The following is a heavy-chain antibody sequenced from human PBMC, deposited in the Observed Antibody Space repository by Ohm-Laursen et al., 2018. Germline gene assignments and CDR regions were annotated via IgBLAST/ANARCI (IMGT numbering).Heavy chain of an antibody. V-gene: IGHV3-23*01. CDR1: GFTFSSYA. CDR3: AKVLARGPFSYYYYGMDV. J-gene: IGHJ6*02. D-gene: IGHD3-3*02. CDR2: ISGSGGST. Sequence: LSLTCAASGFTFSSYAMSWVRQAPGKGLEWVSAISGSGGSTYYADSVKGRFTISRDNSKNTLYLQMNSLRAEDTAVYYCAKVLARGPFSYYYYGMDVWGQGTTVTVSS.